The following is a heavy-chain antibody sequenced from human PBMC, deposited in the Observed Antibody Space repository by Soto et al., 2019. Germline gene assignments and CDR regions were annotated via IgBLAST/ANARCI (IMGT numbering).Heavy chain of an antibody. CDR1: GGSISSSSYY. Sequence: PSETLSLTCTVSGGSISSSSYYWGWIRHPPGKGLEWIGYIFYSGTTYYNPSLKSRVTISVDTSKNQFSLKVTSVTAADTAVYYCAREDYYFDNWGQGTLVTVSS. CDR3: AREDYYFDN. CDR2: IFYSGTT. V-gene: IGHV4-31*03. J-gene: IGHJ4*02.